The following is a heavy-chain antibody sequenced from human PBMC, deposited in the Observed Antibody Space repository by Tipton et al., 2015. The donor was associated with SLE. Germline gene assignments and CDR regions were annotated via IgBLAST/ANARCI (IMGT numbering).Heavy chain of an antibody. CDR1: GGSISSYY. V-gene: IGHV4-59*08. J-gene: IGHJ2*01. CDR3: ARRRYRSSSRPHWYFDL. D-gene: IGHD6-6*01. CDR2: IYYSGST. Sequence: TLSLTCTVSGGSISSYYWSWIRQPPGKGLEWIGYIYYSGSTNYNPSLKSRVTISVDTSKNQFSLKLSSVTAADTAVYYCARRRYRSSSRPHWYFDLWGRGTLVTVSS.